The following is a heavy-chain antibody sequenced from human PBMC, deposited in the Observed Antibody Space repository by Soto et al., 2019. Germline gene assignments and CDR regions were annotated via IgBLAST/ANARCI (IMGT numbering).Heavy chain of an antibody. Sequence: QVQLQESGPGLVKPSGTLSLTCVVSGGPINSRSWWSWVRQPPGKGLEWIGEMHHGGTTYYNPSLKXRLXXSXYKSKNHFSLELTSVTAADTAIYYCATQAFSYTWDVWGQGTSVTVSS. J-gene: IGHJ6*02. CDR3: ATQAFSYTWDV. D-gene: IGHD4-4*01. V-gene: IGHV4-4*02. CDR2: MHHGGTT. CDR1: GGPINSRSW.